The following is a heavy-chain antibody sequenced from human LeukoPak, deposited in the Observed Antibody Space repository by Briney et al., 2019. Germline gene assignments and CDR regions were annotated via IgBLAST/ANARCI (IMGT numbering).Heavy chain of an antibody. V-gene: IGHV3-23*01. J-gene: IGHJ4*02. CDR3: AKGTHYYDSSGHPTYFDY. Sequence: GGTLRLSCAASGFTFRSHGMSWVRQAPGKGLEWVSAISGSGDTYYADSVKGRFTISRDNSKNTLYLQMNSLRAEDTAVYYCAKGTHYYDSSGHPTYFDYWGQGTLVTVSS. D-gene: IGHD3-22*01. CDR1: GFTFRSHG. CDR2: ISGSGDT.